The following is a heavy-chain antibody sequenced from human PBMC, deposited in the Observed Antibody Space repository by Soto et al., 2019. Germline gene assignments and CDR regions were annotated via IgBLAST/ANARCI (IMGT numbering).Heavy chain of an antibody. CDR2: VDPSDSYT. V-gene: IGHV5-10-1*01. CDR1: GYSFTSYW. CDR3: ARSGWYGTGWDFDY. Sequence: GQSLKISCKGSGYSFTSYWISWGRQMAGKVLEWMWRVDPSDSYTNYSPSFQGHVTISADKSISTAYLQWSSLKASDTAMYYCARSGWYGTGWDFDYWGQGTLVTVSS. J-gene: IGHJ4*02. D-gene: IGHD6-19*01.